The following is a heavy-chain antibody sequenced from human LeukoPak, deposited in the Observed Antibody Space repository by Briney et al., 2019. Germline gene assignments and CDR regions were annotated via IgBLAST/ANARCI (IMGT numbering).Heavy chain of an antibody. CDR3: ARGGWRLDY. CDR2: IYYTGTT. V-gene: IGHV4-59*01. J-gene: IGHJ4*02. CDR1: GGSISSYY. D-gene: IGHD2-15*01. Sequence: SETLSLTCTVSGGSISSYYWSWIRQPPGKGLEWIGYIYYTGTTNYNPSLKSRVTISVDTSKNQFSPKLSSVTAADTAVYYCARGGWRLDYWGQGTLVTVSS.